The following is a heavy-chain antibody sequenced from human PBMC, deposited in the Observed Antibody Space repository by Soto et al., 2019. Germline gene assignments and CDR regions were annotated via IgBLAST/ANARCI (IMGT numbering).Heavy chain of an antibody. J-gene: IGHJ6*02. CDR1: GYTFTSYD. Sequence: QVQLVQSGAEVKKPGASVKVSCKASGYTFTSYDINWVRQATGQGLEWMGWMNPNSGNTGYAQKFQGRVTMTRNTSISTAYMELSSLRSEDTAVYYCARRYFDWSYYYYGMDVWGQGTTVTVSS. CDR3: ARRYFDWSYYYYGMDV. D-gene: IGHD3-9*01. V-gene: IGHV1-8*01. CDR2: MNPNSGNT.